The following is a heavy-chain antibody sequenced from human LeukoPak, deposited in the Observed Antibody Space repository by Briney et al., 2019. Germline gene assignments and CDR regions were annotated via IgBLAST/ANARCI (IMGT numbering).Heavy chain of an antibody. V-gene: IGHV1-8*03. Sequence: ASVKVSCKSSGYIFTTYDVGWVRQATGQGLEWMGWLNPNSGNAGYAQKFQGRVTISRNTSISTAYMELSSLRSDDTAIYYCARRKFLGWFDPWGQGTLVTVSS. CDR3: ARRKFLGWFDP. CDR2: LNPNSGNA. D-gene: IGHD7-27*01. CDR1: GYIFTTYD. J-gene: IGHJ5*02.